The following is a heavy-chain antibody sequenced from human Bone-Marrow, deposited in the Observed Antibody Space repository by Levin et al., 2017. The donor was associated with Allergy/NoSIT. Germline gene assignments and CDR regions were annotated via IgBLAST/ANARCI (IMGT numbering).Heavy chain of an antibody. D-gene: IGHD3-16*01. CDR1: GFTFSGYW. J-gene: IGHJ4*02. V-gene: IGHV3-7*02. CDR3: ARNGAWSYEF. CDR2: INRDGGDG. Sequence: RGESLKISCASSGFTFSGYWMAWVRQAPGKELEWVANINRDGGDGYYVDSVKGRFTISRDKARNSLVLQMNSLRVEDTAVYYCARNGAWSYEFWGQGTLVTVSS.